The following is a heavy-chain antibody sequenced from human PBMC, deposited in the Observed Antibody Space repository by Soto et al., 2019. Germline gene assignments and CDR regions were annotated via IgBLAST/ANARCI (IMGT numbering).Heavy chain of an antibody. D-gene: IGHD4-4*01. Sequence: QVQLVESGGGVVQPGRSLRLSCAASGFTFSSYGMHWVRQAPGKGLEWVAVISYDGSNKYYADSVKGRFTISRDNSKNTLYLQMKSLRAEDTAVYYCAKDSIFMTTVTAGYFQHWGQGTLVTVSS. CDR2: ISYDGSNK. CDR3: AKDSIFMTTVTAGYFQH. J-gene: IGHJ1*01. V-gene: IGHV3-30*18. CDR1: GFTFSSYG.